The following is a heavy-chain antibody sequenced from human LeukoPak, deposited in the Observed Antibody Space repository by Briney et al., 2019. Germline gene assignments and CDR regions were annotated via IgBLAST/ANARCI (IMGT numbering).Heavy chain of an antibody. J-gene: IGHJ4*02. CDR3: ARDEKLERGVYYFDY. CDR1: GFTFSSYW. D-gene: IGHD1-1*01. CDR2: IKQDGGEK. V-gene: IGHV3-7*01. Sequence: GGSLSLSCAASGFTFSSYWMSWVRQAPGKGLEWVANIKQDGGEKYYVDSVKGRFTISRDNAKNSLYLQMNSLRAEDTAVYYCARDEKLERGVYYFDYWGQGTLVTVSS.